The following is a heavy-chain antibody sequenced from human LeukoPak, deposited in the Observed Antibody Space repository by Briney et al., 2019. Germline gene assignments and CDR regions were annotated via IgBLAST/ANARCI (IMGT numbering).Heavy chain of an antibody. D-gene: IGHD6-19*01. J-gene: IGHJ4*02. CDR3: ARDHALAVAGTQGK. CDR2: IIPIFGTA. V-gene: IGHV1-69*05. CDR1: GGTFISYA. Sequence: SVKVSCKASGGTFISYAISWVRQAPGQGLEWMGRIIPIFGTANYAQKFQGRVTITTDESTSTAYMELSSLRSEDTAVYYCARDHALAVAGTQGKWGQGTLVTVSS.